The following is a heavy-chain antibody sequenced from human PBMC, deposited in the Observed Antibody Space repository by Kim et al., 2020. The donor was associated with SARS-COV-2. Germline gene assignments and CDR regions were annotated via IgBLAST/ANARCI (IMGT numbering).Heavy chain of an antibody. V-gene: IGHV1-69*13. D-gene: IGHD2-8*01. CDR2: ITPVFGTT. CDR3: AREYGARGVYYYGMDV. CDR1: GHTFSTFP. Sequence: SVKVSCKSSGHTFSTFPISWIRQAPGQGLEWVGGITPVFGTTNYAQKFQGRLTITADDGTSTVYMELSGLRSDDTAIYYCAREYGARGVYYYGMDVWGQGTTVTVSS. J-gene: IGHJ6*02.